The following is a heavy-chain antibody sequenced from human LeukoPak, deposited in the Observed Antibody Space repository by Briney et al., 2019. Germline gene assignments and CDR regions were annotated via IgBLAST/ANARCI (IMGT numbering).Heavy chain of an antibody. Sequence: ASVKVSCKVSGYTLTELSMHWVRQAPGKGLEWMGGFDPEDGETIYAQRFQGRVTMTEDTSTDTAYMELSSLRSEDTAVYYCATGSYGSGSYYGYGMDVWGQGTTVTVSS. CDR1: GYTLTELS. J-gene: IGHJ6*02. V-gene: IGHV1-24*01. CDR3: ATGSYGSGSYYGYGMDV. CDR2: FDPEDGET. D-gene: IGHD3-10*01.